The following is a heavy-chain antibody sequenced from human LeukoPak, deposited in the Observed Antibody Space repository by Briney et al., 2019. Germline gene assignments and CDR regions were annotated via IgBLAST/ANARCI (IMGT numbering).Heavy chain of an antibody. CDR2: IYYSGST. Sequence: SQTLSLTCTVSGGSISSGDYYWSWIRQPPGKGLEWIGYIYYSGSTYYNPSLKSRVTISVDTSKNQFSLKLSSVTAADTAVYYCARVKGGYCSSTSCPPYYFDYWGQGTLVTVSS. CDR1: GGSISSGDYY. V-gene: IGHV4-30-4*08. CDR3: ARVKGGYCSSTSCPPYYFDY. J-gene: IGHJ4*02. D-gene: IGHD2-2*01.